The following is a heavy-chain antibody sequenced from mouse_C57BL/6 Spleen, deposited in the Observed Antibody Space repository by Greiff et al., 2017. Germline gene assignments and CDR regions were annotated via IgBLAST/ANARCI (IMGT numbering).Heavy chain of an antibody. CDR1: GYAFSSSW. D-gene: IGHD1-1*01. V-gene: IGHV1-82*01. J-gene: IGHJ1*03. CDR2: LYPGDGDT. CDR3: ANYDGSSYGCFDV. Sequence: QVQLQQSGPELVKPGASVKISCKASGYAFSSSWMNWVKQRPGKGLEWIGRLYPGDGDTNYNGKFKGKATLTADKSSSTAYMQLSSLTSEDSAVDFCANYDGSSYGCFDVWGTGNTVTVS.